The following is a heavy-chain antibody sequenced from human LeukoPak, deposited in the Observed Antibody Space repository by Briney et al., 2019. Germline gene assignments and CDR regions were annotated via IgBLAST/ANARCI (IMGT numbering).Heavy chain of an antibody. CDR2: IYTSGNI. CDR3: ARQQPRLYYYYMDV. J-gene: IGHJ6*03. D-gene: IGHD6-13*01. Sequence: SQTLSLTCIVSGGSIGSGNYYWSWIRQPAGKRLEWVARIYTSGNIDYNPSLKSRVTISVDTSKNQVSLKLSSVTAADTAVYYCARQQPRLYYYYMDVWGKGTTVTVSS. V-gene: IGHV4-61*02. CDR1: GGSIGSGNYY.